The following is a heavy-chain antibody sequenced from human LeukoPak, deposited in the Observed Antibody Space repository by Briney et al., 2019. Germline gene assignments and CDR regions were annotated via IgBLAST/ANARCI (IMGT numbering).Heavy chain of an antibody. CDR2: ISYDGNNK. CDR3: AKAPWLVGTSNWFDP. CDR1: GFTFSSYD. D-gene: IGHD6-19*01. J-gene: IGHJ5*02. V-gene: IGHV3-30*18. Sequence: GRSLRLSCAASGFTFSSYDIHWVRQAPGKGLEWVGIISYDGNNKYYADSVKGRFTISRDNSKNTLYLQMNSLIAEDTAVYYCAKAPWLVGTSNWFDPWGQGTLVTVSS.